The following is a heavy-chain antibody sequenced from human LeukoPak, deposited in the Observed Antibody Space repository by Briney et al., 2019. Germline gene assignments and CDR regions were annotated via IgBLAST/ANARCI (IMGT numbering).Heavy chain of an antibody. J-gene: IGHJ4*02. V-gene: IGHV3-30-3*01. CDR2: ISYDGSNR. CDR1: GFTFSSYA. CDR3: AREVVDYVWGSYRPRVFDY. D-gene: IGHD3-16*02. Sequence: QTGGSLRLSCAASGFTFSSYAMHWVRQAPGKGLEWVALISYDGSNRYYADSVKGRFTISRDNSNNLLFLQMNSLRAEDTAVYYCAREVVDYVWGSYRPRVFDYWGQGTLVTVFS.